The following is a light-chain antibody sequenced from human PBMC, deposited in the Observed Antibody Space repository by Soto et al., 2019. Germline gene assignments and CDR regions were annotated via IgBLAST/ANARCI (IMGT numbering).Light chain of an antibody. J-gene: IGKJ5*01. Sequence: EIVLTQSPATLSFSPGERATLSCRASQSVSSYLAWYQQKPGQAHRLLIYDASNRATGIPARFSGSGSGTDFTLTISSLEPEDFAVYYCQQRSNWPTITFGQGTRLEIK. CDR2: DAS. V-gene: IGKV3-11*01. CDR3: QQRSNWPTIT. CDR1: QSVSSY.